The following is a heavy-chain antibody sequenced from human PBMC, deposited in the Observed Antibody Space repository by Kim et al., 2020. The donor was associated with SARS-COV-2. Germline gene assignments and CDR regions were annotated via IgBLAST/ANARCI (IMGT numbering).Heavy chain of an antibody. CDR1: GYTFTSYH. CDR3: ARVSSRDFWSGYYTPRGYYYYYYGMDV. J-gene: IGHJ6*02. Sequence: ASVKVSCKASGYTFTSYHINWVRQATGQGLAWMGWMNPNSGNTCYAQKLQGRVTMTSNTSISTAYMELSSLRSEDTAGYYCARVSSRDFWSGYYTPRGYYYYYYGMDVWGQGTTVTVSS. D-gene: IGHD3-3*01. V-gene: IGHV1-8*01. CDR2: MNPNSGNT.